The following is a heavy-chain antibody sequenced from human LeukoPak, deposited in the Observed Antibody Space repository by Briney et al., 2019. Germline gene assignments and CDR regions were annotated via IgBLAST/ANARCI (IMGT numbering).Heavy chain of an antibody. CDR1: GFTFSTNP. CDR3: AKSGSTVTTLNWFNP. CDR2: ISVNGGTT. J-gene: IGHJ5*02. D-gene: IGHD4-17*01. Sequence: GGSLRLSCVPSGFTFSTNPMKYLPQAPGKGVEWVSGISVNGGTTFYADPVKGRFTISRDNSKNTVYLQMNDLRGEDTAVYYCAKSGSTVTTLNWFNPWGQGTLVTVYS. V-gene: IGHV3-23*01.